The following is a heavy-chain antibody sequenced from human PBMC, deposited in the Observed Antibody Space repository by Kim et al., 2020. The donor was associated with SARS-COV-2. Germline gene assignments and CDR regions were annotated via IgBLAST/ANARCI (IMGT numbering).Heavy chain of an antibody. CDR3: ARDRGGYCSGDPCLNWFDP. J-gene: IGHJ5*02. V-gene: IGHV3-11*05. D-gene: IGHD2-15*01. CDR2: ISPSSDYT. CDR1: GFTFSDYY. Sequence: GGSLRLSCAASGFTFSDYYMNWIRQAPGKGLEWVSFISPSSDYTNYADSVKGRFTISRDNAKNSLYLQLNSLGAEDTAVYYCARDRGGYCSGDPCLNWFDPWGQGTLVTVSS.